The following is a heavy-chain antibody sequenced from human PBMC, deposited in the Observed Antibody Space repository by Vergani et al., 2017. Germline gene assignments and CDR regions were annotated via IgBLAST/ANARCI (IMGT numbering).Heavy chain of an antibody. J-gene: IGHJ4*02. D-gene: IGHD6-6*01. CDR3: ARGRWIAAPRPFDY. Sequence: QVQLQQWGAGLLKPSETLSLTCAVYGGSFSGYYWSWIRQPPGKGLEWIGEINHSGSTNDNPSLKSRVTISVDTSKNQFSLKLSSVTAADTAVYYCARGRWIAAPRPFDYWGQGTLVTVSS. CDR1: GGSFSGYY. CDR2: INHSGST. V-gene: IGHV4-34*01.